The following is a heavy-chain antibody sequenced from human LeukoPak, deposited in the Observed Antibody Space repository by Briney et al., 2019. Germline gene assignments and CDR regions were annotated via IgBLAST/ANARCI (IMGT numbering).Heavy chain of an antibody. CDR3: VRGLSGVSSWYFDL. V-gene: IGHV3-53*01. CDR2: LHSGGQT. D-gene: IGHD7-27*01. CDR1: GFTISSNY. J-gene: IGHJ2*01. Sequence: GGSLRLSCAASGFTISSNYLSWVRQAPGKGLVWVSALHSGGQTFYADSVRGRFTISRYISKNTLYLQMNNLGAEDTALYYCVRGLSGVSSWYFDLWGRGTLISVSS.